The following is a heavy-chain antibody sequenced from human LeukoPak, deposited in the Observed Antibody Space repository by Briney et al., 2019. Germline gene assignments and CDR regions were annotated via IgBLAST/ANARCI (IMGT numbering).Heavy chain of an antibody. J-gene: IGHJ4*02. CDR3: ARLNSGSYLGFDY. V-gene: IGHV4-39*01. CDR1: GGSISSISYY. Sequence: SETLSLTCAVSGGSISSISYYWAWICQPPGKGLEWIGSVFYSGSTYYNASLKSRVTISVDTSKNQFSLKLSSVTAADTAVYYCARLNSGSYLGFDYWGQGTLVSVSS. CDR2: VFYSGST. D-gene: IGHD1-26*01.